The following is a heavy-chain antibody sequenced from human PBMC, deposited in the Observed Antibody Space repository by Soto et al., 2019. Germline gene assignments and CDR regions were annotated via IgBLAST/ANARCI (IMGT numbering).Heavy chain of an antibody. D-gene: IGHD6-19*01. J-gene: IGHJ6*02. CDR3: AHRGIAVAKRNYYYGMDV. V-gene: IGHV1-2*02. CDR1: GYTFTGYY. Sequence: ASVNVSCKSSGYTFTGYYIHWVRQAPGQGLECMGWINPNSGGTNYAQKFQGRVTMTRDTSISTAYMELSRLRSDDTAVYYCAHRGIAVAKRNYYYGMDVWGQGTTVTVSS. CDR2: INPNSGGT.